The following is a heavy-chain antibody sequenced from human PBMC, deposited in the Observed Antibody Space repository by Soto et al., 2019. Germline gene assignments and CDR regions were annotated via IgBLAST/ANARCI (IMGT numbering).Heavy chain of an antibody. J-gene: IGHJ4*02. V-gene: IGHV3-30-3*01. CDR3: ARDRLLYSYSSGPFDY. D-gene: IGHD6-19*01. CDR2: ISYDGSNK. CDR1: GFPFSSYA. Sequence: GRSLTLSCAASGFPFSSYAIHWARHAPGKRLEWLAAISYDGSNKYYADSVKGRFTISRDNSKNTLYLQMNSLRAEDTAVYYCARDRLLYSYSSGPFDYWGQGTLVTVSS.